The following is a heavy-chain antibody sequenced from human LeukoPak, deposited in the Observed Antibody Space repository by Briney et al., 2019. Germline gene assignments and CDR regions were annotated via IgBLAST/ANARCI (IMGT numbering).Heavy chain of an antibody. CDR1: GFTFSAYW. Sequence: GGTLRLSCAASGFTFSAYWMTWVRQAPGKGLAWVANIIEEGNLKYYVDSVKGRFTISRDNTKNSLYLQMKSLRADDTAVYYCARVGKNGWDFDHWGQGTLVTVSS. V-gene: IGHV3-7*01. D-gene: IGHD6-19*01. J-gene: IGHJ4*02. CDR2: IIEEGNLK. CDR3: ARVGKNGWDFDH.